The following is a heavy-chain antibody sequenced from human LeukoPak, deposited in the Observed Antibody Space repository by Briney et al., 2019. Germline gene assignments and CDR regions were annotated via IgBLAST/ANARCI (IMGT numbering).Heavy chain of an antibody. CDR3: AKIAGRYTSTYYFDY. CDR2: IYYSGST. V-gene: IGHV4-59*12. J-gene: IGHJ4*02. D-gene: IGHD6-6*01. Sequence: ASETLSLTCTVSGGSISTYYWSWIRQPPGKGLEWIGYIYYSGSTNYNPSLKSRVTMSVDTSKNQFSLNLYSVTAADTAIYYCAKIAGRYTSTYYFDYWGQGTLVTVSS. CDR1: GGSISTYY.